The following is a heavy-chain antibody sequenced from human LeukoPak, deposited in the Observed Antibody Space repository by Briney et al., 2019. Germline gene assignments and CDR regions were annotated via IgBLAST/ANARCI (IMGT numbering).Heavy chain of an antibody. J-gene: IGHJ6*02. Sequence: GGSLRLSCAASGFTFDDYTMHWVRQAPGKGLEWVSLISWDGGSTYYADSVKGRFTISRDNSKNSLYLQMNSLRTEDTALYYCAKGLGLSGSYQSPYYYYGMDVWGQGTTVTVSS. D-gene: IGHD1-26*01. CDR3: AKGLGLSGSYQSPYYYYGMDV. CDR2: ISWDGGST. CDR1: GFTFDDYT. V-gene: IGHV3-43*01.